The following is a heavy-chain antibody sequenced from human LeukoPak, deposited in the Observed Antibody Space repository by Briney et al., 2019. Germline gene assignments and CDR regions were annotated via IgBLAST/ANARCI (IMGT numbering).Heavy chain of an antibody. D-gene: IGHD1-7*01. CDR2: IWYDGSNK. V-gene: IGHV3-33*06. J-gene: IGHJ3*02. Sequence: PGGSLRLSCAASGFTFSSYGMHWVRQAPGKGLEWVAVIWYDGSNKYYADSVKGRFTISRDNSKNTLYLQMNSLRAEDTAVYYCAKSITGTPPGDAFDIWGQGTMVTVSS. CDR1: GFTFSSYG. CDR3: AKSITGTPPGDAFDI.